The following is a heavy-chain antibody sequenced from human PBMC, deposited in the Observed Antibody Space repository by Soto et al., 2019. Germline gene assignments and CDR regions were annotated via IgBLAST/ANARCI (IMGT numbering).Heavy chain of an antibody. J-gene: IGHJ4*02. CDR2: IYHSGST. V-gene: IGHV4-30-2*01. D-gene: IGHD4-17*01. CDR1: GGSISSGGYS. CDR3: ARHPTVTEYYFDY. Sequence: SETLSLTCAVSGGSISSGGYSWSWIRQPPGKGLEWIGYIYHSGSTYYNPSLKSRVTISVDRSKNQFSLKPSSVTAADTAVYYCARHPTVTEYYFDYWGQGTLVTVSS.